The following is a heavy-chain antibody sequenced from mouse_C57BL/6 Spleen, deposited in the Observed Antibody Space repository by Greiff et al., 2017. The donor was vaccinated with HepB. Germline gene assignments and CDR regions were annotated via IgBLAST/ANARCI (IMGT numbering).Heavy chain of an antibody. Sequence: QVQLQHPGTELVKPGASVKLSCKASGYTFTSYWMHWVEQRPGQGLEWIGNINPSNGGTNYNEKFKSKATLTVDKYSSTAYMQLSSLTSEDSAVYYCARLGDYDRGFAYWGQGTLVTVSA. CDR3: ARLGDYDRGFAY. V-gene: IGHV1-53*01. J-gene: IGHJ3*01. D-gene: IGHD2-4*01. CDR2: INPSNGGT. CDR1: GYTFTSYW.